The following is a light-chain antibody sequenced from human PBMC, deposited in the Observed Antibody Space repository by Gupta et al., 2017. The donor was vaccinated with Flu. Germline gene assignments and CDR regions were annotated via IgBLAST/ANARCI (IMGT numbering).Light chain of an antibody. J-gene: IGKJ1*01. CDR2: AAS. CDR3: QQSDTTPWT. CDR1: QNIIKY. V-gene: IGKV1-39*01. Sequence: PSSLSASVGDRVTITCRASQNIIKYLNWYQKKPGKAPNLLIYAASSLQGGVPSRFSGSGSGTDFSLTINSLQPEDFATYYCQQSDTTPWTFGQGTKVEIK.